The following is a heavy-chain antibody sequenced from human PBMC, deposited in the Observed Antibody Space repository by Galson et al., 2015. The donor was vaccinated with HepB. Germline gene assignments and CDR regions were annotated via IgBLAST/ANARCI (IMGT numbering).Heavy chain of an antibody. CDR1: GFTFSSYA. V-gene: IGHV3-23*01. Sequence: SLRLSCAASGFTFSSYAMSWVRQAPGKGLEWVSAISGSGGSTYYADSVKGRFTISRDNSKNTLYLQMNSLRAEDTAVYYCAKEEGTLVRGVIIKMGMDVWGQGTTVTVSS. J-gene: IGHJ6*02. CDR3: AKEEGTLVRGVIIKMGMDV. CDR2: ISGSGGST. D-gene: IGHD3-10*01.